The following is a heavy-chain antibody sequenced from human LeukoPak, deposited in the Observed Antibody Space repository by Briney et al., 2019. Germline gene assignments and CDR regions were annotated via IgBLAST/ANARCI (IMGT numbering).Heavy chain of an antibody. CDR2: IYSGGNT. CDR1: GFTVSRNY. J-gene: IGHJ4*02. Sequence: PGGSLRLSCAASGFTVSRNYMSWVRQAPGKGLEWVSVIYSGGNTCYAGFVKGRFTISRDNSKNTLYLQINSLTAEDAAVYYCANLPRGDYWGLGTLVTVSS. D-gene: IGHD3-10*01. V-gene: IGHV3-53*01. CDR3: ANLPRGDY.